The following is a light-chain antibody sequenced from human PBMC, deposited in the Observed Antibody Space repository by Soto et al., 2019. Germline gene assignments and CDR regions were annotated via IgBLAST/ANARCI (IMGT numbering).Light chain of an antibody. CDR1: QSVSSY. CDR3: QQRSNWPIT. J-gene: IGKJ5*01. V-gene: IGKV3-11*01. CDR2: DAS. Sequence: EIVFTQSPATLSLSPGERATLSCRASQSVSSYLACYHQKPGPAPRLLIYDASNRATGTPARFSGSGSGTDFPLTISSLEPEDFAVYYCQQRSNWPITCGQGTRLEIK.